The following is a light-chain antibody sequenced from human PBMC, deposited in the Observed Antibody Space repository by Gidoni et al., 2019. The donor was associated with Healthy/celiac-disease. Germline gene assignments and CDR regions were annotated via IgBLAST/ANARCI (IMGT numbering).Light chain of an antibody. CDR3: SSDAGSNNLV. J-gene: IGLJ2*01. Sequence: QSALTQPPSASGSPGQSVTISCTGTSSDVGGYNYVSWYQPHPGKAPKLMIYEVSKRPSGVPDRFSGSKSGNTASLTVSGLQAEDEADYYCSSDAGSNNLVFGGGTKLTVL. CDR1: SSDVGGYNY. CDR2: EVS. V-gene: IGLV2-8*01.